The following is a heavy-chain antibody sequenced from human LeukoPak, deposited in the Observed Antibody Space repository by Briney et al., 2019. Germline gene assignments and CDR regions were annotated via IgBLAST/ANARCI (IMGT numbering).Heavy chain of an antibody. V-gene: IGHV4-31*03. CDR1: GGSISSGGYY. Sequence: PSETLSLTCTVSGGSISSGGYYWSWIRQPPGKGLEWMGYIYYGGSTYYNPSLKSRVTISVDTSKNQFSLKLSSVTAADTAVYYCARDSERQWELLGRRWYFDLWGRGTLVTVSS. CDR3: ARDSERQWELLGRRWYFDL. CDR2: IYYGGST. J-gene: IGHJ2*01. D-gene: IGHD1-26*01.